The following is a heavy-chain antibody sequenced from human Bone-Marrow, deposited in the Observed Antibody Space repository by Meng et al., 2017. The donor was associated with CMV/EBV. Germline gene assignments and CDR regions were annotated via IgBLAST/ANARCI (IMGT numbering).Heavy chain of an antibody. Sequence: GSLRLSCAVYGGSFSGYYWSWIRQPPGKGLEWIGEINHSGSTNYNPSLKSRVTISVDTSKNQFSLKLSSVTAADTAVYYCARGSPYYDFWSGYYGGYYYGMDVWGQGTTVTGSS. CDR3: ARGSPYYDFWSGYYGGYYYGMDV. CDR1: GGSFSGYY. D-gene: IGHD3-3*01. CDR2: INHSGST. J-gene: IGHJ6*02. V-gene: IGHV4-34*01.